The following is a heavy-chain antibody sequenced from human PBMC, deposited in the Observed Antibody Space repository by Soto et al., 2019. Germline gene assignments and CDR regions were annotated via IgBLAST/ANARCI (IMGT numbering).Heavy chain of an antibody. V-gene: IGHV3-11*01. Sequence: QVQLVESGGGLVKPGGSLRLSCAASGFTFSDYYMSWIRQAPGKGLEWLSHISSSGTIIYYADSVKGRFTISRDNAKNSLYLQMNSLRVEDTAVYYCARASSVVVPFYGLDVWGQGTTVTVSS. CDR2: ISSSGTII. CDR3: ARASSVVVPFYGLDV. J-gene: IGHJ6*02. D-gene: IGHD2-2*01. CDR1: GFTFSDYY.